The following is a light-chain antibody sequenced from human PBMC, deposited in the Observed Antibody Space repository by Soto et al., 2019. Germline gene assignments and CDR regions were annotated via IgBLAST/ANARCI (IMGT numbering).Light chain of an antibody. Sequence: EIVLTQSPGTLTLSPGERATLSCRASESVSSNVAWYQQKPGQTPRLLIYGASTRATGVPHRFSAGGSGTDFTLIISSLQPEDFAVYYCQQRVNWPPTFGGGTKVDIK. CDR3: QQRVNWPPT. CDR2: GAS. CDR1: ESVSSN. J-gene: IGKJ4*01. V-gene: IGKV3-11*01.